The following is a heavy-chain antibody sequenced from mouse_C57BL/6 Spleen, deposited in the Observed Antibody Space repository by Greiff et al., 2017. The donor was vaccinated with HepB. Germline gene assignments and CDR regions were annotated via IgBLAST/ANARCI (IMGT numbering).Heavy chain of an antibody. CDR1: GYTFTDYY. D-gene: IGHD2-3*01. Sequence: EVQLQQSGPVLVKPGASVKMSCKASGYTFTDYYMNWVKQSHGKSLEWIGVINPYNGGTSYNQKFKGKATLTVDKSSSTAYMELNSLTSEDSAVYYCARRGFLDGYYYFDYWGQGTTLTVSS. V-gene: IGHV1-19*01. CDR2: INPYNGGT. CDR3: ARRGFLDGYYYFDY. J-gene: IGHJ2*01.